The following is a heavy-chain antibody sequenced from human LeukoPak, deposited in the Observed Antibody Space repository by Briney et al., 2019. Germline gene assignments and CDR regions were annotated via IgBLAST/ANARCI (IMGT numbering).Heavy chain of an antibody. Sequence: GESLKISCKGSGYSFTSYWIRWVRQMPGKGLEWMGRIDPSDSYTNYSPSFQGHVTISADKSISTAYLQWSSLKASDTAMYYCARGGAVERYCSSTSCYWVDAFDIWGQGTMVTVSS. J-gene: IGHJ3*02. D-gene: IGHD2-2*01. V-gene: IGHV5-10-1*01. CDR2: IDPSDSYT. CDR3: ARGGAVERYCSSTSCYWVDAFDI. CDR1: GYSFTSYW.